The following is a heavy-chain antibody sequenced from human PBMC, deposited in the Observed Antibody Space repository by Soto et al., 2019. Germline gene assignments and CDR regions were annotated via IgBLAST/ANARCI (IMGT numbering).Heavy chain of an antibody. J-gene: IGHJ6*02. CDR1: GGTFSSYA. V-gene: IGHV1-69*13. CDR3: ARNNPHSSPSGGYYYYYGMDV. D-gene: IGHD6-6*01. Sequence: ASVKVSCKASGGTFSSYAISWVRQAPGQGLEWMGGIIPIFGTANYAQKFQGRVTITADESTSTAYMELSSLRSEDTAVYYCARNNPHSSPSGGYYYYYGMDVWGQGTTVTVSS. CDR2: IIPIFGTA.